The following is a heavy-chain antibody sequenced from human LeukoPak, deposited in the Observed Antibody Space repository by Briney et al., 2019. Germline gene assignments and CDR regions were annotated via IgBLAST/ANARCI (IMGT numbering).Heavy chain of an antibody. CDR1: GGSFSDYY. CDR3: ARAVAARLDY. V-gene: IGHV4-34*01. Sequence: PSETLSLTCVVYGGSFSDYYWNLIRQPPGKGLEWIGEINHSGSTNYNPSLKSRVTISVDTSKNQFSLKLSSVTAADTAVYYCARAVAARLDYWGQGTLVTVSS. CDR2: INHSGST. D-gene: IGHD6-6*01. J-gene: IGHJ4*02.